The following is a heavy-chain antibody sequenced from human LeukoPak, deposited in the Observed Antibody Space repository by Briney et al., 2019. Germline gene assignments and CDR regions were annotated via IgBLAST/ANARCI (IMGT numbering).Heavy chain of an antibody. CDR1: GYRFTNYA. D-gene: IGHD3-10*01. CDR2: TNTNTGNP. CDR3: ARNNADGEGRFSY. V-gene: IGHV7-4-1*02. Sequence: ASVKVSCKASGYRFTNYAMNWVRQAPGQGLEWMGWTNTNTGNPTYAQGFTGRFVFSLDTSVSTAYLQISSLKAEDTAVYYCARNNADGEGRFSYWGQGTLVTVSS. J-gene: IGHJ4*02.